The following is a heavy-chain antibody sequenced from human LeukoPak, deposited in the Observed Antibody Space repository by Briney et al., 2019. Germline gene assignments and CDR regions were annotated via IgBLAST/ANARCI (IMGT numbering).Heavy chain of an antibody. Sequence: PGGSLRLSCAASGFTFSSYSMNWVRQAPGKGLEWVSSISSSSSYIYYADSVKGRFTISRDNAKNSLYLQMNSLRAEDTAVYYCAGDYDFWSGYYRGFDYWGQGTLVTVSS. V-gene: IGHV3-21*01. CDR1: GFTFSSYS. D-gene: IGHD3-3*01. CDR2: ISSSSSYI. CDR3: AGDYDFWSGYYRGFDY. J-gene: IGHJ4*02.